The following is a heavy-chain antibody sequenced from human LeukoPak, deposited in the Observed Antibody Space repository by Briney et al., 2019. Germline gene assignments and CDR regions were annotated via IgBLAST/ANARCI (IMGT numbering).Heavy chain of an antibody. D-gene: IGHD5-12*01. CDR2: IYYGGST. V-gene: IGHV4-39*07. CDR3: ARGLGVARADY. J-gene: IGHJ4*02. CDR1: GGSISSSSYY. Sequence: SETLSLTCTVSGGSISSSSYYWGWIRQPPGKGLEWIGSIYYGGSTYYNPSLKSRVTISVDTSKNQFSLKLSSVTAADTAVYYCARGLGVARADYWGQGTLVTVSS.